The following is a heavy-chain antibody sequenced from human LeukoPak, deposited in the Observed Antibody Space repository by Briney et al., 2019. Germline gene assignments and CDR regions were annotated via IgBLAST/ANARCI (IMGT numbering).Heavy chain of an antibody. V-gene: IGHV4-34*01. CDR1: GGSFSGCY. CDR3: ARVEGTMVRGARNRDFDY. Sequence: SETLSLTCAVYGGSFSGCYWSWIRQPPGKGLEWIGEINHSGSTNYNPSLKSRVTISVDTSKNQFSLKLSSVTAADTAVYYCARVEGTMVRGARNRDFDYWGQGTLVTVSS. J-gene: IGHJ4*02. CDR2: INHSGST. D-gene: IGHD3-10*01.